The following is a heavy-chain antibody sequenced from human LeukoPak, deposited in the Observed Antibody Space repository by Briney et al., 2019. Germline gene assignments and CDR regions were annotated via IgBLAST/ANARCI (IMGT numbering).Heavy chain of an antibody. Sequence: ASVKVSCKASGYTFTSYDINWVRQATGQGLAWMGWMNPNSGNTGYAQKFQGRVTMTRNTSISTAYMELSSLRSEDTAVYYCARGTIAARFILVYWGQGTLVTVSS. CDR2: MNPNSGNT. D-gene: IGHD6-6*01. CDR3: ARGTIAARFILVY. V-gene: IGHV1-8*01. CDR1: GYTFTSYD. J-gene: IGHJ4*02.